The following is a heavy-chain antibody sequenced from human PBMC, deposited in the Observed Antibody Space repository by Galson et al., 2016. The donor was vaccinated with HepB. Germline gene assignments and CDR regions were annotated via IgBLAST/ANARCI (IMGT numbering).Heavy chain of an antibody. J-gene: IGHJ3*01. CDR3: VKVMVFGELGGFDV. Sequence: SLRLSCAASGFIFDDYAMHWVRQAPGKGLEWVASISWDGGNIDYADSVRGRFTISRDSAKSSLYLQMTSLRVDDTASYYCVKVMVFGELGGFDVWGQGTKVIVSS. V-gene: IGHV3-9*01. CDR1: GFIFDDYA. CDR2: ISWDGGNI. D-gene: IGHD3-10*01.